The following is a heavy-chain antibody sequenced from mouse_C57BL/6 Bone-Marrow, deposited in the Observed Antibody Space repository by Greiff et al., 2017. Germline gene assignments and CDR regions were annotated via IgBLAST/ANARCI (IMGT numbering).Heavy chain of an antibody. CDR3: AREGWLLPPFAY. V-gene: IGHV1-64*01. CDR1: GYTFTSYW. J-gene: IGHJ3*01. Sequence: QVQLQQPGAELVKPGASVKLSCKASGYTFTSYWMHWVKQRPGQGLEWIGMIHPNSGSTNYNVKFKSKATLTVDKASSTAYMQLSSLTSEDSAVYYCAREGWLLPPFAYWGQGTLVTVSA. CDR2: IHPNSGST. D-gene: IGHD2-3*01.